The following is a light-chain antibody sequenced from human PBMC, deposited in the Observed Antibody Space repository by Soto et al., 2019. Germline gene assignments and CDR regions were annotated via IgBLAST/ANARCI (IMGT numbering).Light chain of an antibody. CDR2: GTS. CDR1: QNISRS. Sequence: EIVMTQSPVTLSVSPGATATLSSRASQNISRSLAWYQQKPGQGPSLLIYGTSTRVGGVPARFSGSGSGTDFTLTISRLEPEDFAVFYCQQYGSSPRTFGQGTKVDI. V-gene: IGKV3-20*01. J-gene: IGKJ1*01. CDR3: QQYGSSPRT.